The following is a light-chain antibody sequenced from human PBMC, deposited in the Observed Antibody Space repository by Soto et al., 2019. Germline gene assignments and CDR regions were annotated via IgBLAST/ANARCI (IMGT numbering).Light chain of an antibody. V-gene: IGKV3D-15*01. CDR3: QHYNNWPPYT. CDR2: GAS. Sequence: EIVLTQSPGTLSLSPGERGTLSCRASQSVSDNYLAWYQHKPGQAPRLLIYGASTRATGVPARFSGSGSESDFTLTISNLQSEDCAVYYCQHYNNWPPYTFGQGTKVDIK. J-gene: IGKJ2*01. CDR1: QSVSDN.